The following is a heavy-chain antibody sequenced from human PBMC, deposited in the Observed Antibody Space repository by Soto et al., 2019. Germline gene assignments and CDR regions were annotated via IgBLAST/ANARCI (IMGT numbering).Heavy chain of an antibody. V-gene: IGHV3-33*01. Sequence: QVQLVESGGGVVQPGRSLRLSCAASGFTFSSYGMHWVRQAPGKGLEWVAVIWYDGSNKYYADSVKGRFTIPRDNSKNTLYLQMNSLRAEDTAVYYCATWFWSSGYDYWGQGTLVTVSS. CDR1: GFTFSSYG. J-gene: IGHJ4*02. CDR3: ATWFWSSGYDY. D-gene: IGHD6-25*01. CDR2: IWYDGSNK.